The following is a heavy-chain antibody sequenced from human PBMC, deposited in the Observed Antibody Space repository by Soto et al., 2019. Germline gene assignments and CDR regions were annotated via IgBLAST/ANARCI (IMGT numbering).Heavy chain of an antibody. CDR2: INPSGGST. D-gene: IGHD3-22*01. CDR1: GYTFTSYY. J-gene: IGHJ6*02. Sequence: GGSVKVSCKASGYTFTSYYMHWVRQAPGQGLNWMGIINPSGGSTSYALKFQGRVTMTRDTSTSIVYMELSSLRSEDTAVYYCSRDPYYYDSSGYYSDGMDVWGQGTTVTVSS. CDR3: SRDPYYYDSSGYYSDGMDV. V-gene: IGHV1-46*01.